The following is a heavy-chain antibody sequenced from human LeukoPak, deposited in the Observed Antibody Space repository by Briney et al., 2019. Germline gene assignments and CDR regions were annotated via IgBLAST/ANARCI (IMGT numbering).Heavy chain of an antibody. D-gene: IGHD1-1*01. Sequence: GASVKVSCKASGGTFSSYAISWVRQAPGQGLKWMGGIIPIFGTANYAQKFQGRVTITADESTSTAYMELSSLRSEDTAVYYCARGYLFTKLDYYYYYGMDVWGKGTTVTVSS. CDR3: ARGYLFTKLDYYYYYGMDV. J-gene: IGHJ6*04. CDR1: GGTFSSYA. V-gene: IGHV1-69*13. CDR2: IIPIFGTA.